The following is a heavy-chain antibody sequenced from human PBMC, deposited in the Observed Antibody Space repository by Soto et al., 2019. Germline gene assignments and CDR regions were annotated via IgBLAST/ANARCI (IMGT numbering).Heavy chain of an antibody. Sequence: SETLSLTCTVSGGSISSYYWSWIRQPPGKGLEWIGYIYYSGSTNYNPSLKSRVTISVDTSKNQFSLKLSSVTAADTAVYYCARDQVVRGVAYYYYYGMDVWGQGTTVTVSS. V-gene: IGHV4-59*01. CDR3: ARDQVVRGVAYYYYYGMDV. CDR1: GGSISSYY. CDR2: IYYSGST. J-gene: IGHJ6*02. D-gene: IGHD3-10*01.